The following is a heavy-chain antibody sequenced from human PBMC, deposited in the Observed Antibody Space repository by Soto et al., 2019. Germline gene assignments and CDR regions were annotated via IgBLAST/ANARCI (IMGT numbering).Heavy chain of an antibody. J-gene: IGHJ3*02. Sequence: QVQLVQSGAEVKKPGSSVKVSCKASGGPFSTSTIYWVRQAPGQGLEWMGGIIPIFGAANYAQNFQGRVTITADESTSLVYMELSSLRSEDTAVYYCVWERRGDEAFDIWGEGTMVTVSS. CDR1: GGPFSTST. CDR3: VWERRGDEAFDI. CDR2: IIPIFGAA. D-gene: IGHD1-26*01. V-gene: IGHV1-69*01.